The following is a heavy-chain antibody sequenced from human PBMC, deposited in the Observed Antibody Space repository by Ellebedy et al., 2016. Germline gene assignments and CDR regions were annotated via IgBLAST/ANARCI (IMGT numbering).Heavy chain of an antibody. D-gene: IGHD3-9*01. Sequence: GGSLRLSCEVSGFRFSGSAVHWVRKASGKGLEWVGRIRSRANGGATAYAASVTGRFTITRDDSKNTAYLHMNTLKIEDTAVYYCDISGLDPWGQGTLVTVSS. CDR3: DISGLDP. CDR2: IRSRANGGAT. V-gene: IGHV3-73*01. J-gene: IGHJ5*02. CDR1: GFRFSGSA.